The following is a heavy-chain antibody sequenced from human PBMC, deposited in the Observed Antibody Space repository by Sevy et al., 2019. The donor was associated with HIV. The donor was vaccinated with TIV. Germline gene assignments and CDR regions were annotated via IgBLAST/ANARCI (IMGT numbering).Heavy chain of an antibody. V-gene: IGHV3-23*01. Sequence: GGSLRLFCAASGFTFSKYSMSWVRQPPGKGLECVSTLSFGCGEINYADSVKGRFTISRDNSKSSVYLQMNNLRPEDTAVYYCARAGCTKPHDYWGQGTLVTVSS. J-gene: IGHJ4*02. D-gene: IGHD2-8*01. CDR1: GFTFSKYS. CDR2: LSFGCGEI. CDR3: ARAGCTKPHDY.